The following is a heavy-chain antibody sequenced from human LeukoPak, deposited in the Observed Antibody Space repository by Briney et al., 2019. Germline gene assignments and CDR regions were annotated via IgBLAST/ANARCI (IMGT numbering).Heavy chain of an antibody. Sequence: SQTLSLTCTVSGGSISSGGYYWSWIRQHPGKGLEWIGYIYYSGSTYYNPSLKSRVTISVDTSKNQFSLKLSSVTAADTAVYYCARAAPQLPWFDPWGQGTLVTVSS. CDR1: GGSISSGGYY. CDR3: ARAAPQLPWFDP. CDR2: IYYSGST. J-gene: IGHJ5*02. V-gene: IGHV4-31*03. D-gene: IGHD3-10*01.